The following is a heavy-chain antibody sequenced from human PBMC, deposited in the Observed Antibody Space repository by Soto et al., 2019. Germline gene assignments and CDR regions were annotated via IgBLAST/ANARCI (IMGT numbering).Heavy chain of an antibody. D-gene: IGHD6-13*01. J-gene: IGHJ4*02. CDR1: GFTFSNYG. Sequence: QVQLAESGAGVVQPGRSLRLSCVASGFTFSNYGMHWVRQAPGKGLEWLAVISYDGSNRHYADSVKGRFTISRDNSKNTLYLQMNSLRAEDTAVYYCAKDRRSSWSFDYWGQGTLVTVSS. V-gene: IGHV3-30*18. CDR3: AKDRRSSWSFDY. CDR2: ISYDGSNR.